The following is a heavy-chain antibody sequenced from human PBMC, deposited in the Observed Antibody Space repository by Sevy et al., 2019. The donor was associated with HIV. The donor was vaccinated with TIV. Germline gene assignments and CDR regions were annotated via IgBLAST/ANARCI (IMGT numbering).Heavy chain of an antibody. CDR2: FIPMFDTA. D-gene: IGHD3-22*01. CDR1: GGTFSNYA. CDR3: AGSYFDSSGYSPLYYYGMDV. J-gene: IGHJ6*02. Sequence: ASVKVSCKASGGTFSNYAISWVQQAPGQGLEWMGGFIPMFDTANYAQKFQGKVTLTADGSTTTAYMELSSLRSDDTAVYYCAGSYFDSSGYSPLYYYGMDVWGQGTTVTVSS. V-gene: IGHV1-69*13.